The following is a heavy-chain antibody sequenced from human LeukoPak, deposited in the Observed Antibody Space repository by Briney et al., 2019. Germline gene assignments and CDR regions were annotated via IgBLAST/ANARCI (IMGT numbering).Heavy chain of an antibody. D-gene: IGHD1-7*01. CDR1: GGSISSYY. CDR2: IYYSGST. Sequence: SETLSLTCTVSGGSISSYYWSWIRQPPGKGLEWIGYIYYSGSTNYNPSLKSRVTISVDTSKNQFSLKLSSVTAADTAVYYCARGGNENFWFDYWGQGTLVTVSS. V-gene: IGHV4-59*01. CDR3: ARGGNENFWFDY. J-gene: IGHJ4*02.